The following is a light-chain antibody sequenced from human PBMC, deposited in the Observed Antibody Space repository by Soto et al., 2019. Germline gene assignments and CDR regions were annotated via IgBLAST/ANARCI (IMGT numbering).Light chain of an antibody. CDR1: QSVSSS. V-gene: IGKV3-11*01. J-gene: IGKJ3*01. CDR2: DAS. Sequence: EIHMTQSPSTLSSSLLDRATLSCRASQSVSSSLAWYQQKPGQAPRLLIYDASNRATGIPARFSGSGSGTDFTLTISSLEPEDFAVYYCQQRSNRTLFTFGPGTKVDIK. CDR3: QQRSNRTLFT.